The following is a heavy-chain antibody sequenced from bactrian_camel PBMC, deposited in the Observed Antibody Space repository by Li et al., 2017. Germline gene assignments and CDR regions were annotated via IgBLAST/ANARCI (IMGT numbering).Heavy chain of an antibody. V-gene: IGHV3S32*01. Sequence: QLVESGGGSVQAGGSLKLSCVASDYPWGNNCMGWFRQAPGKEREGVAAIAIGGECTYIGASVKGRLTISKDNNKATLYLQMNSLKPEDTAMYYCAARDGVVGTDLDVTLYDHWGQGTQVTVS. CDR2: IAIGGECT. J-gene: IGHJ4*01. D-gene: IGHD2*01. CDR1: DYPWGNNC. CDR3: AARDGVVGTDLDVTLYDH.